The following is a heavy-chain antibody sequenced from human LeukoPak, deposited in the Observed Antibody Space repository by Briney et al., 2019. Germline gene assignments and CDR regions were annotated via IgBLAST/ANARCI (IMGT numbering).Heavy chain of an antibody. CDR1: GFTFSDYW. J-gene: IGHJ3*01. V-gene: IGHV3-74*01. CDR3: AGEMGSSSYVLDV. Sequence: HPGGSLRLSCAASGFTFSDYWMHWVRQAPGKGLMWVSRTNKEGTGTTYADSVRGRFTISRDNAKNTLLLQVNSLRAEDTGVYYCAGEMGSSSYVLDVWGQGTMVTVSS. D-gene: IGHD2-2*01. CDR2: TNKEGTGT.